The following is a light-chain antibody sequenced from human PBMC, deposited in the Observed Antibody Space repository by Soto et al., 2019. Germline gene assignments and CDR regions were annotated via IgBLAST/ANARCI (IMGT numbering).Light chain of an antibody. CDR3: SSYTSSSTLNYV. CDR1: SSDVGGYNY. J-gene: IGLJ1*01. CDR2: EVN. V-gene: IGLV2-14*01. Sequence: QSVLTQPASVSGSPGQSITISCTGTSSDVGGYNYVSWYQQHPGKAPKLMIYEVNNRPSGVPNRFSGSKSGNTASLTISGLQAEDEADYYCSSYTSSSTLNYVFGTGTKVTVL.